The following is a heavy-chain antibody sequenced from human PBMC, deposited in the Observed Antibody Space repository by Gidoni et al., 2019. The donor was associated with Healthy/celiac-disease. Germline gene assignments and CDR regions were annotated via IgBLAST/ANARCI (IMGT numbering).Heavy chain of an antibody. V-gene: IGHV3-23*01. CDR1: GFTFSSYA. J-gene: IGHJ4*02. Sequence: EVQLLESGGGLVQPGGSLRLSLAASGFTFSSYAMSWVRQAPGKGLEWVSAISGSGGSTYYADSVKGRFTISRDNSKNTLYLQMNSLRAEDTAVYYCAKDSLGDYVVDYWGQGTLVTVSS. D-gene: IGHD4-17*01. CDR2: ISGSGGST. CDR3: AKDSLGDYVVDY.